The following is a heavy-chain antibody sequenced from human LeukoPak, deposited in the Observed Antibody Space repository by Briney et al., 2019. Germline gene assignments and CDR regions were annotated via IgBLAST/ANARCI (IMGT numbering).Heavy chain of an antibody. Sequence: GASVKVSCKASGYTFTGYYMHWVRQAPGQGLEWMGWINPNSGGTNYAQKFQGRVTMTRDTSISTAYMELSRLRSDDTAVYYCARVSSIVVVGTFDYWGQGTLVTVSS. V-gene: IGHV1-2*02. CDR1: GYTFTGYY. CDR3: ARVSSIVVVGTFDY. J-gene: IGHJ4*02. CDR2: INPNSGGT. D-gene: IGHD2-15*01.